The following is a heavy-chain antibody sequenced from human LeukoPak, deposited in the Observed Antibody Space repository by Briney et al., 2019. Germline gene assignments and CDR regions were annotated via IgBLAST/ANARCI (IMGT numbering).Heavy chain of an antibody. CDR1: GFTFSSYA. D-gene: IGHD3-22*01. V-gene: IGHV3-23*01. CDR2: ISGSGGTT. J-gene: IGHJ4*02. Sequence: GGSLRLSCAASGFTFSSYAMSWVRQAPEKGLEWVSAISGSGGTTYYADSVKGRFTISRDNSKSTLYLQMNSLRAEDTAVYYCAKAYDSSGYTHFDYWGQGTLVTVSS. CDR3: AKAYDSSGYTHFDY.